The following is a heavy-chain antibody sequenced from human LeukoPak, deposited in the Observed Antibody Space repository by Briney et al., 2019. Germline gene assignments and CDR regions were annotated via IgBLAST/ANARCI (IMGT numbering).Heavy chain of an antibody. V-gene: IGHV3-15*07. J-gene: IGHJ5*02. CDR2: IKSKPNGETT. CDR1: GFIFTGFTFSDAW. Sequence: PGGSLRLSCAASGFIFTGFTFSDAWMNWVRQAPGKGLEWVGRIKSKPNGETTDYAAPVKDRFIVSRDDSRNTVFLQMNSLKIEDTGIYYCTTGLQYHPFDPWGDGTQVIVSA. CDR3: TTGLQYHPFDP. D-gene: IGHD3-16*01.